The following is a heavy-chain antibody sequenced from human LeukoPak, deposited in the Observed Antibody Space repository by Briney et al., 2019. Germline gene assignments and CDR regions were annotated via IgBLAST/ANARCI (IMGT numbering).Heavy chain of an antibody. Sequence: GGSLRLSCAASGFTFSSYWMHWVRQAPGKGLVWVSRINSDGSSTSYADSVKGRFTISRDNAKNSLYLQMNSLRAEDTAVYYCARPYSISWELDSWGQGTLVTVSS. D-gene: IGHD6-13*01. CDR2: INSDGSST. CDR1: GFTFSSYW. J-gene: IGHJ5*01. CDR3: ARPYSISWELDS. V-gene: IGHV3-74*01.